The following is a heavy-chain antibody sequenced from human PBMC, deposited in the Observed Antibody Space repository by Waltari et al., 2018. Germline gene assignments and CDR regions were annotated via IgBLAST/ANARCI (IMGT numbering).Heavy chain of an antibody. CDR1: GFTFSRYW. J-gene: IGHJ4*02. CDR2: INYDGRQK. Sequence: EVQLVESGGGLVQPGGSLRLSCEASGFTFSRYWMSWVRQTPGEGREWVANINYDGRQKNYVDSVKGRFAISRDNAKNSVYLQMNSLRVEDTAIYYCAKSRGFEYWGQGALITVSS. D-gene: IGHD3-10*01. CDR3: AKSRGFEY. V-gene: IGHV3-7*01.